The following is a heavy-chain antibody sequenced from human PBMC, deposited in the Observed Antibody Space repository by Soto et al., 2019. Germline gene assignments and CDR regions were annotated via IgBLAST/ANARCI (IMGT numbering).Heavy chain of an antibody. CDR2: ISAYNGNT. CDR3: ARDRLPGRYCSGGSCYTDWFDP. D-gene: IGHD2-15*01. V-gene: IGHV1-18*01. CDR1: GYTFTNNG. Sequence: ASVKVSCKASGYTFTNNGINWVRQAPGQGLEWMGWISAYNGNTNYAQKLQGRVTMTTDTSTSTAYMELRSLRSDDTAVYYCARDRLPGRYCSGGSCYTDWFDPWGQGTLVTVSS. J-gene: IGHJ5*02.